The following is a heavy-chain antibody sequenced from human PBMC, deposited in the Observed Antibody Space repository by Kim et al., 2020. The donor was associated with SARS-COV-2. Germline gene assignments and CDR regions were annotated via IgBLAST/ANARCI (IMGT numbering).Heavy chain of an antibody. V-gene: IGHV3-23*01. D-gene: IGHD2-15*01. CDR2: VTPGGSA. Sequence: GGSLRLSCATSGFTFAKFAMAWVRQAPGKGPEWVSGVTPGGSAYYADSVKGRFTMSQDKPNNMVYLQMSSLRVEDTAVYYCAKLGDDLRLIVDRWGQGTL. CDR3: AKLGDDLRLIVDR. CDR1: GFTFAKFA. J-gene: IGHJ5*02.